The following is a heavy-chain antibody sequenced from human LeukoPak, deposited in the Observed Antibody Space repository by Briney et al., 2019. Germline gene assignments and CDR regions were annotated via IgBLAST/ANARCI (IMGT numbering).Heavy chain of an antibody. V-gene: IGHV1-8*03. CDR2: MNPNSGNT. D-gene: IGHD3/OR15-3a*01. CDR1: GYTFTGYY. J-gene: IGHJ4*02. CDR3: ARGSTGLVHFNY. Sequence: ASVKVSCKASGYTFTGYYMHWVRQATGQGLEWMGWMNPNSGNTGYAQKFQGRVTITRNTSISTAYMELSSLRSEDTAVYYCARGSTGLVHFNYWGQGTLVTVSS.